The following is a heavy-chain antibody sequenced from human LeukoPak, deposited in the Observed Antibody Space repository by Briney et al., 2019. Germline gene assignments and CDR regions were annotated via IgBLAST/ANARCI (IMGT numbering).Heavy chain of an antibody. J-gene: IGHJ2*01. CDR3: ARAPVQTWVWNFDL. V-gene: IGHV3-21*01. CDR2: ISSSSSFL. Sequence: GGSLRLSCAASGFTFSSYSMNWVRQAPGKGLEWVSSISSSSSFLYYADSVKGRFTISRDNAKNSLYLQMTSLRADDTAVYYCARAPVQTWVWNFDLWGRGTLVTVSS. D-gene: IGHD1-26*01. CDR1: GFTFSSYS.